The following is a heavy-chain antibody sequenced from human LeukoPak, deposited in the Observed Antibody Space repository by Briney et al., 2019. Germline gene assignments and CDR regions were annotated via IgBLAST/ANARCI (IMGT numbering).Heavy chain of an antibody. D-gene: IGHD4-23*01. CDR1: AFTLSNHG. CDR2: ISYDGNNK. V-gene: IGHV3-30*18. J-gene: IGHJ4*02. Sequence: GASLRLSRPAYAFTLSNHGMHWVRQAPGKGLEWLARISYDGNNKYYSDSMKGRFTISRDNSKNTLYLQMNSLRAEDTAVYYCAKDIDYGGANWGQGTLVIVSS. CDR3: AKDIDYGGAN.